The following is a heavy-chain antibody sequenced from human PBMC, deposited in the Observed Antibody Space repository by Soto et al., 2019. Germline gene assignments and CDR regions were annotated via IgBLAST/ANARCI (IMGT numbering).Heavy chain of an antibody. V-gene: IGHV1-18*01. J-gene: IGHJ4*02. CDR1: GYTFTSYG. Sequence: QVQLVQSGAEVKKPGASVKVSCKASGYTFTSYGISWVRQAPGQGLEWMGRISAYNGNTNYAQKLQGRVTMTTDTSTSTAYMEVRRLRSDDTAVYYCARWGEGYCSSTSCPLIVEYWGQGTLVTVSS. CDR3: ARWGEGYCSSTSCPLIVEY. CDR2: ISAYNGNT. D-gene: IGHD2-2*01.